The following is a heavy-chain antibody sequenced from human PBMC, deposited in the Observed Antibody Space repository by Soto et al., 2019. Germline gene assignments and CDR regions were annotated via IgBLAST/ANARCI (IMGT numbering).Heavy chain of an antibody. CDR3: ARGYHYCSGGSCPRDYYHGMDG. CDR2: IYYSGST. CDR1: GGSISSGDYY. V-gene: IGHV4-30-4*01. Sequence: QVQLQESGPGLVKPSQTLSLTCTVSGGSISSGDYYWSWIRQPPGKGLEWIGYIYYSGSTYYNPSRRSRVTTSVDTSRNQFSLKLSSVTAADTAVYYCARGYHYCSGGSCPRDYYHGMDGWGQGTTVTVSS. D-gene: IGHD2-15*01. J-gene: IGHJ6*02.